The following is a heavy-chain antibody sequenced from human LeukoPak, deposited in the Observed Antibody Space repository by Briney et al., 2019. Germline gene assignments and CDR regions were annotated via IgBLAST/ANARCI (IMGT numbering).Heavy chain of an antibody. J-gene: IGHJ5*01. Sequence: PGGSLRLSCVASGFTFSSFAVSWFRQAPGKGLEWVSTVGRSGADTYYADSVRGRFTISKDSSKNTLQMNSLSAEDTAIYYCVKHSGGVYGNSDSWGQGILVTVPS. CDR2: VGRSGADT. D-gene: IGHD3-10*01. V-gene: IGHV3-23*01. CDR1: GFTFSSFA. CDR3: VKHSGGVYGNSDS.